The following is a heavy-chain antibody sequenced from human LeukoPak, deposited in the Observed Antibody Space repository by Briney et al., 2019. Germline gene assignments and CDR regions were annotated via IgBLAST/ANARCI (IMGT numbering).Heavy chain of an antibody. J-gene: IGHJ6*03. D-gene: IGHD2-8*01. CDR2: ISSSSSYI. CDR1: GFTFSSYS. CDR3: ARAPSRINDYMDV. V-gene: IGHV3-21*01. Sequence: GGSLRLSCAASGFTFSSYSMNWVRQAPGKGLEWVSSISSSSSYIYYADSVKGRFTISRDNAKNSLYLQMNSLRAEDTAVYYCARAPSRINDYMDVWGKGTTVTVSS.